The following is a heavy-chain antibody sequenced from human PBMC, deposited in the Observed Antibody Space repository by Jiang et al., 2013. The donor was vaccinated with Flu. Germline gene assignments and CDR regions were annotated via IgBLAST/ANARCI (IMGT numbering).Heavy chain of an antibody. J-gene: IGHJ3*01. CDR1: GDPISSDY. CDR2: IHASGTT. D-gene: IGHD3-16*02. V-gene: IGHV4-4*07. CDR3: ARNYRGTFDV. Sequence: LLKPSETLSLSCVVSGDPISSDYWSWIRQSADKGLEFIGRIHASGTTNFNPSLKSRVSMSIDTSGKHFSLKLSSVTAADTALYYCARNYRGTFDVWGRGTLIIVSS.